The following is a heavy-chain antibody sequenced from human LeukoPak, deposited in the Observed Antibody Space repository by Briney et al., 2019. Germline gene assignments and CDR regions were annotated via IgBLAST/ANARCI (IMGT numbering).Heavy chain of an antibody. J-gene: IGHJ4*02. V-gene: IGHV3-74*01. CDR1: GFTFSSYW. D-gene: IGHD6-19*01. Sequence: GGSLRLSCAASGFTFSSYWMHWVRQAPGKGLVWVSRINSDGSGTTYADSVKGRFTISRDNAKNTVYLQMNSLRAEDTALYYCAKDHLPGIVVADRDYWGQGTLVTVSS. CDR3: AKDHLPGIVVADRDY. CDR2: INSDGSGT.